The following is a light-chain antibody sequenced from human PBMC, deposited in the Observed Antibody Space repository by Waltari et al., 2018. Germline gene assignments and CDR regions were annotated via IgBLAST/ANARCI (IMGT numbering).Light chain of an antibody. J-gene: IGLJ1*01. CDR3: SSYAGSNTYI. CDR2: EVS. Sequence: QAAPTQPPSVSGSPGQSVTNSCTGTSSDIGYYNAVSWYQQHPGKAPKLMCYEVSKRPPGVSVRFSGSKPGNTASLTISGLQAEDEADYYCSSYAGSNTYIFGAGTRLTVL. CDR1: SSDIGYYNA. V-gene: IGLV2-11*01.